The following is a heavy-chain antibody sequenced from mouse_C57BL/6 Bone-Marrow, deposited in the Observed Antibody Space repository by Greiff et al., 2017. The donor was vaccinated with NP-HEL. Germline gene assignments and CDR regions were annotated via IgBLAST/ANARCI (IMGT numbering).Heavy chain of an antibody. CDR3: ARRGPWYFDV. Sequence: EVQLQESGPGLVKPSQSLSLTCSVTGYSITSGYYWNWIRQFPGNKLEWMGYISYDGSNNYNPSLKNRISITRDTSKNQFFLKLNSVTTEDTATYYCARRGPWYFDVWGTGTTVTVSS. CDR1: GYSITSGYY. V-gene: IGHV3-6*01. J-gene: IGHJ1*03. CDR2: ISYDGSN.